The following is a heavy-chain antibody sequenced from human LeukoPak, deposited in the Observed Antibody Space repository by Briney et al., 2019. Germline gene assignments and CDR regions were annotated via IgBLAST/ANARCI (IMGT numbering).Heavy chain of an antibody. Sequence: GGSLRLSCAASGFTFSSYAMSWVRQAPGKGLEWVAHIKEDGSAQNYIDSVKGRFTISRDNAKNSLFLQMNSVRVEDTAIYYCARDLGWFHFDSWGQETLVTVSS. V-gene: IGHV3-7*01. CDR3: ARDLGWFHFDS. D-gene: IGHD2-15*01. CDR2: IKEDGSAQ. CDR1: GFTFSSYA. J-gene: IGHJ4*02.